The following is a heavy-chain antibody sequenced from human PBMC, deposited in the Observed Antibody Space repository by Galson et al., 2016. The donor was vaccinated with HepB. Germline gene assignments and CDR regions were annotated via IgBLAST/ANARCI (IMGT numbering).Heavy chain of an antibody. CDR1: GGSINNDNHC. CDR3: ARNNSGWYTFSS. V-gene: IGHV4-39*01. D-gene: IGHD6-19*01. CDR2: IYYSGNT. J-gene: IGHJ5*02. Sequence: SETLSLTCIVSGGSINNDNHCWGWIRQPPGKGLEWIGSIYYSGNTHHNPSLNSRVPISVDTSKNQFSLRLTSVTASDTAIYYCARNNSGWYTFSSWGQGTLVTVSS.